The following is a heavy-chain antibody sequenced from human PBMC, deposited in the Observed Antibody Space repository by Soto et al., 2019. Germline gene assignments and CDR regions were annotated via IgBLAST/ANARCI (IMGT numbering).Heavy chain of an antibody. V-gene: IGHV1-69*13. D-gene: IGHD3-16*01. CDR3: ARSTSGGVVQSHFDY. CDR2: IIPIFGTA. J-gene: IGHJ4*02. Sequence: ASVKVSCKASGGTFSSYAISWVRQAPGQGLQWMGGIIPIFGTANYAQKFQGRVTITADESTSTAYMELSSLRSEDTAVYYCARSTSGGVVQSHFDYWGQGTLVTVSS. CDR1: GGTFSSYA.